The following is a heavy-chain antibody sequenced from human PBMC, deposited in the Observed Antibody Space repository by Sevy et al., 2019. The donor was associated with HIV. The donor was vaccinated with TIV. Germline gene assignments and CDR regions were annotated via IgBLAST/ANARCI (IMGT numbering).Heavy chain of an antibody. CDR3: TTERIDYDFWSGMGIYWFDP. D-gene: IGHD3-3*01. V-gene: IGHV3-15*01. Sequence: GGSLRLSCAASGFTFSSYAMHWVRQAPGKGLEWVGSIKSKTDGGTTDYAAPVKGRFTISRDDSKNTLYLQMNSLKTEDTAVYYCTTERIDYDFWSGMGIYWFDPWGQGTLVTVSS. CDR2: IKSKTDGGTT. J-gene: IGHJ5*02. CDR1: GFTFSSYA.